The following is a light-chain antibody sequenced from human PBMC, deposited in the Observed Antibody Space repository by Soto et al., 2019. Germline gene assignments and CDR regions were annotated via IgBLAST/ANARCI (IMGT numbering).Light chain of an antibody. CDR1: SSDVGNYDY. J-gene: IGLJ1*01. CDR2: EVT. CDR3: CSYSSSTTFYV. Sequence: SVLTQPASVSGSPGQSITISCTGSSSDVGNYDYVSWYQQHPDKAPKLMIYEVTHRPSGVSNRFSGSKSGNTASLTISGLQAEDEADYYCCSYSSSTTFYVFGTGTKVTVL. V-gene: IGLV2-14*01.